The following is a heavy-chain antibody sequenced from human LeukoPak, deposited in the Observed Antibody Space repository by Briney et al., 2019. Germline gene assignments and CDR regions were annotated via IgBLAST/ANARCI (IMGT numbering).Heavy chain of an antibody. CDR2: VYYSGSS. CDR3: ARQGVATAIDY. Sequence: SETLSLTCTVSGGSISSSSHYWGWIRQPPGMGLEWIGTVYYSGSSYYNPSLKSRVTISVDTSKNQFSLKLSSVTAADTAVYYCARQGVATAIDYWGQGTLVTVSS. CDR1: GGSISSSSHY. D-gene: IGHD2-21*02. V-gene: IGHV4-39*07. J-gene: IGHJ4*02.